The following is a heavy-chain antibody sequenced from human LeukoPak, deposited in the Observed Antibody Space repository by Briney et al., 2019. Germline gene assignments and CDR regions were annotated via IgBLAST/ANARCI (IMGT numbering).Heavy chain of an antibody. J-gene: IGHJ4*02. Sequence: PSETLSLTCAVYGGSFSGYYWSWIRQPPGKGREWIGEINHSGSTNYNPSLKSRVTISVDTSKNQFSLKLSSVTAADTAVYYCARAVEVYGVHRGDYFDYWGQGTLVTVSS. D-gene: IGHD4-17*01. CDR2: INHSGST. CDR3: ARAVEVYGVHRGDYFDY. CDR1: GGSFSGYY. V-gene: IGHV4-34*01.